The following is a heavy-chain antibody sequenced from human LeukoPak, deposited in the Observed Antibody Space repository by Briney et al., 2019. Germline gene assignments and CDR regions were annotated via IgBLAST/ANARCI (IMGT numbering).Heavy chain of an antibody. D-gene: IGHD4-17*01. Sequence: GGSLRLSYTASGFTFSTYAMSWVRQAPGKGLEWVAAIGGSGGSTYYADSVKGRFTISRDNSKNTLYLQMNSLRAEDTAVYYCAKDKAVTTKPYYFGYWGQGTLVTVSS. J-gene: IGHJ4*02. CDR1: GFTFSTYA. CDR2: IGGSGGST. V-gene: IGHV3-23*01. CDR3: AKDKAVTTKPYYFGY.